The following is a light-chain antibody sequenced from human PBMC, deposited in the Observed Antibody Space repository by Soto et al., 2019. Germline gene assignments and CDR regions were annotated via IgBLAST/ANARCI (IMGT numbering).Light chain of an antibody. CDR1: QSVSSY. J-gene: IGKJ1*01. V-gene: IGKV3-11*01. CDR2: DAS. CDR3: QVYGSSPKT. Sequence: EIVLTQSPATLSLSPGEIATLSCRASQSVSSYLAWYQQKPGQAPRLLIYDASNRATGIPARFSGSGSGTDFTLTISRLEPGDFAVYHCQVYGSSPKTFGQGTKVDI.